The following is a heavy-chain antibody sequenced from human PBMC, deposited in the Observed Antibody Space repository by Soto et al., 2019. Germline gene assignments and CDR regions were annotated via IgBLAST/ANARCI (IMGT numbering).Heavy chain of an antibody. J-gene: IGHJ6*03. CDR2: IVPMFGIP. D-gene: IGHD6-6*01. V-gene: IGHV1-69*02. CDR3: ASGPYTSSSGGYYYYYMDV. Sequence: QVQLVQSGAEVKKPGSSVKVSCKASGGTFSSYAINWVRQAPGQGLEWMGSIVPMFGIPNFAPKFQGRVTMTADRSTTTAYMELSSLRSEDTAVYYCASGPYTSSSGGYYYYYMDVWGKGTTVTVSS. CDR1: GGTFSSYA.